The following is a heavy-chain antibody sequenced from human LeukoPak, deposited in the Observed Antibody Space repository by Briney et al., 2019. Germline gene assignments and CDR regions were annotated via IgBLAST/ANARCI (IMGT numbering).Heavy chain of an antibody. D-gene: IGHD3-10*01. Sequence: GASVKVSCKASGYIFTDYYVHWVRQAPGQGLEWMGWFNPDNGGTKSVQKFQGRVTMTGDTSMRTAYMELSRLTFDDTAVYYWARDHVLLQWCGEGGFDPWGQGTLVTVSS. CDR1: GYIFTDYY. CDR3: ARDHVLLQWCGEGGFDP. J-gene: IGHJ5*02. CDR2: FNPDNGGT. V-gene: IGHV1-2*02.